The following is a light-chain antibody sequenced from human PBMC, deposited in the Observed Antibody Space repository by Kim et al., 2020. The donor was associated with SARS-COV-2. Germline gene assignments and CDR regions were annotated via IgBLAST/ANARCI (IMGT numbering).Light chain of an antibody. Sequence: SYELTQPPSVSVAPGKTARITCGGNNIGGKSVHWYQQKPGQSPVLVIYYDSDRPTGIPERFSGSNSGNTATLTISRGEAGDEADYYCQVWDSSSGNVVFGGGTKLTVL. CDR1: NIGGKS. CDR3: QVWDSSSGNVV. J-gene: IGLJ2*01. V-gene: IGLV3-21*04. CDR2: YDS.